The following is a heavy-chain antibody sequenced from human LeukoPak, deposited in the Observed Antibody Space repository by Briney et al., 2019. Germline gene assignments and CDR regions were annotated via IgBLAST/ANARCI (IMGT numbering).Heavy chain of an antibody. CDR2: VYNSGAT. CDR3: ARDAY. J-gene: IGHJ4*02. Sequence: SETLSLTCTVSGVSIGSHYWSWIRQSPGKGLEWIGCVYNSGATVYNPSLTGRVTISVDTSKNQYSLNLRSVTAADAAVYYCARDAYWGQGILVTVSS. CDR1: GVSIGSHY. V-gene: IGHV4-59*11.